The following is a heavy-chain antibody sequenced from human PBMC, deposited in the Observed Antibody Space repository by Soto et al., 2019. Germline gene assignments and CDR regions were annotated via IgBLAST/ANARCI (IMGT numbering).Heavy chain of an antibody. Sequence: ASVKVSCKVSEYTLTELSMHWVRQAPGKGLEWMGGFDPEDGETIYAQKFQGRVTMTEDTSTDTAYMELSSLRSEDTAVYYCATGVNYDSSGWHAFDIWGQGTMVTVSS. CDR2: FDPEDGET. CDR3: ATGVNYDSSGWHAFDI. V-gene: IGHV1-24*01. J-gene: IGHJ3*02. D-gene: IGHD3-22*01. CDR1: EYTLTELS.